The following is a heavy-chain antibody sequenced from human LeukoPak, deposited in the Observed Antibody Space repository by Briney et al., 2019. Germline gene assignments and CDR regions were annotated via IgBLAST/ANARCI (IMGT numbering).Heavy chain of an antibody. V-gene: IGHV3-53*01. CDR2: IYSGGST. Sequence: GSLRLSCAASGFTVSSCYMIWVRQAPGKGLEWVSVIYSGGSTYYADPVKGRFTISRDNSKNTLYLQMDSLRAEDTAMYYCARDRVTRGYSYGIPLYGMDVWGQGTSVTVSS. J-gene: IGHJ6*02. CDR3: ARDRVTRGYSYGIPLYGMDV. D-gene: IGHD5-18*01. CDR1: GFTVSSCY.